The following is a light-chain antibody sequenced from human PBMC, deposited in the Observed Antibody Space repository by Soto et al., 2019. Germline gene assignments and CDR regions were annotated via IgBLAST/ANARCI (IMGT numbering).Light chain of an antibody. Sequence: QSVLTQPASVSGSPGQSITISCTGTSSDVGAYNYVSWYQQHPGKAPKLMIFEVSDRSSGVSNRFSGSKSGNTASLSISGLQDEDEADYYCSSYTSSNTLVFGGGTKLTVL. J-gene: IGLJ2*01. CDR2: EVS. CDR1: SSDVGAYNY. V-gene: IGLV2-14*01. CDR3: SSYTSSNTLV.